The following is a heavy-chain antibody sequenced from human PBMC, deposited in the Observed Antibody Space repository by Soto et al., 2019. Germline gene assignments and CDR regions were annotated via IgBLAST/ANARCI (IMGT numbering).Heavy chain of an antibody. D-gene: IGHD1-7*01. CDR3: ARNYGHAFDI. J-gene: IGHJ3*02. Sequence: QVQLQESGPGLVKPSETLSLTCTVSGGSISSYYWSWIRQPPGKGLEWIGHIYYSGSTNYNPSLKSRVTISVDTSKNQFSLKLSSVTAADTAVYYCARNYGHAFDIWGQGTMVTVSS. V-gene: IGHV4-59*01. CDR2: IYYSGST. CDR1: GGSISSYY.